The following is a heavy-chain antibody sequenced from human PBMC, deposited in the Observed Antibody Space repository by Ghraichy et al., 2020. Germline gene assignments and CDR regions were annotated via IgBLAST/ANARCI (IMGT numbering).Heavy chain of an antibody. Sequence: ESLNISCTVSGSSISDDYWNWIRQPPGKGLEWIGYIYYSGNSGSTNYNPSLKSRVTISVDTSKNQFSLKLYSVTAADTAVYYCARLWFGEAKWFDPWGQGILVAVSS. CDR3: ARLWFGEAKWFDP. CDR1: GSSISDDY. D-gene: IGHD3-10*01. V-gene: IGHV4-59*01. CDR2: IYYSGNSGST. J-gene: IGHJ5*02.